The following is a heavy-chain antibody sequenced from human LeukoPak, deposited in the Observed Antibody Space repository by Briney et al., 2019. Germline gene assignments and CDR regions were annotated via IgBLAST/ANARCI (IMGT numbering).Heavy chain of an antibody. V-gene: IGHV4-34*01. Sequence: SETLSLTCAVYGGSFSGYYWSWIRHPPGKGLEWSGEINHSGSTNYNPSLKSRVTISVGTSKHQFCVQLSSVTAADTAVYYCAREREDIVVVTAAMRRDWFAPWGQGTVVTVSS. J-gene: IGHJ5*02. CDR1: GGSFSGYY. CDR2: INHSGST. D-gene: IGHD2-2*01. CDR3: AREREDIVVVTAAMRRDWFAP.